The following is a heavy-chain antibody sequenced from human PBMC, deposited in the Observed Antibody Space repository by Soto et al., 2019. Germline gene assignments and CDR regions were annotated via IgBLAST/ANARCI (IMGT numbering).Heavy chain of an antibody. D-gene: IGHD5-18*01. Sequence: QVQLQESGPGLVKPSWTLSLTCVVSGGSISSGNWWSWVRQPPGKGLEWVGEMYHSGSTTYNPSLKSRVSISVDKSKNQFSRKLSSLTDADTAVYYCARAGGYSYGDYWGQGTLVTVSS. CDR3: ARAGGYSYGDY. V-gene: IGHV4-4*02. CDR1: GGSISSGNW. CDR2: MYHSGST. J-gene: IGHJ4*02.